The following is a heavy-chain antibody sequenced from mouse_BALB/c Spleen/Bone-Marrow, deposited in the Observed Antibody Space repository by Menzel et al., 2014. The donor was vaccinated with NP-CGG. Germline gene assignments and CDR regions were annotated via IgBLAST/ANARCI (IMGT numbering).Heavy chain of an antibody. CDR2: ISGYYGDA. V-gene: IGHV1-67*01. CDR3: ARSGKVRNAMDY. D-gene: IGHD2-14*01. CDR1: GYTFTDYA. Sequence: QVQLQQSGAELVRPGVSVKISCKGSGYTFTDYAIHWVKQSHAKSLEWIGLISGYYGDAIYNQKFKGKATMTVDKSSRTAYMDLARLTYEDSAIYYCARSGKVRNAMDYWGQGTSVTVSS. J-gene: IGHJ4*01.